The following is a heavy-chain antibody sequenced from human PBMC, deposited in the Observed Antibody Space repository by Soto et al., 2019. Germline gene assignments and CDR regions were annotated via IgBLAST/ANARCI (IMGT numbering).Heavy chain of an antibody. J-gene: IGHJ5*02. D-gene: IGHD6-19*01. CDR1: GGSFSGYY. CDR2: INHSGST. CDR3: ARGRGMGQWLPSNWFDP. Sequence: PSETLSLTCAVYGGSFSGYYWSWIRQPPGKGLEWIGEINHSGSTNYNPSLKSRVTISVDTSKNQFSLKLSSVTAADTAVHYCARGRGMGQWLPSNWFDPWGQGTLVTVSS. V-gene: IGHV4-34*01.